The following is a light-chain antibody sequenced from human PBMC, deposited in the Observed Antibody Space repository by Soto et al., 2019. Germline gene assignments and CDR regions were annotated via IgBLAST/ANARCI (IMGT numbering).Light chain of an antibody. CDR1: QSIGLA. Sequence: EIVLTQSPATLSLSPGERATLSCRASQSIGLAIAWYQHKPGQAPRLLIFDASQRATGIPARFRGSGSGTEFTLTISSLQSEDFAVYYCQQYNNWPPLTFGGGTKVDI. CDR2: DAS. J-gene: IGKJ4*01. V-gene: IGKV3D-15*01. CDR3: QQYNNWPPLT.